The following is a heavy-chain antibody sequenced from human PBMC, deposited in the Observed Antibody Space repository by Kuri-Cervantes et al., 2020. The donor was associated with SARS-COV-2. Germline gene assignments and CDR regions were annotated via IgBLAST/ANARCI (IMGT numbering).Heavy chain of an antibody. Sequence: ASVKVSCKASGYTFTSYGVSWVRQAPGQGLEWMGWISAYNGDTNYAQKFQGGVTMTTDTSTSTAYMELRSLRSDDTAVYYCARESVDYGDYVGPWRFGQEGEYYYYGMVVWGQGTTVTVSS. V-gene: IGHV1-18*04. CDR1: GYTFTSYG. J-gene: IGHJ6*02. CDR3: ARESVDYGDYVGPWRFGQEGEYYYYGMVV. CDR2: ISAYNGDT. D-gene: IGHD4-17*01.